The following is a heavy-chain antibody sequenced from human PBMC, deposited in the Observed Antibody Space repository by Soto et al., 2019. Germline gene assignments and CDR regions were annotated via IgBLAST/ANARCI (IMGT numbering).Heavy chain of an antibody. Sequence: ASVKVSCKTSGFTFSNSAVQWVRQARGQRLEWIGWIIVASGRTNYAREVQERVTISRDTSTSTAYMELSGLRSEDTAVYYCVAELYSGGGCCSFDFWGQGTMVTVSS. J-gene: IGHJ3*01. CDR2: IIVASGRT. D-gene: IGHD2-21*02. CDR1: GFTFSNSA. V-gene: IGHV1-58*01. CDR3: VAELYSGGGCCSFDF.